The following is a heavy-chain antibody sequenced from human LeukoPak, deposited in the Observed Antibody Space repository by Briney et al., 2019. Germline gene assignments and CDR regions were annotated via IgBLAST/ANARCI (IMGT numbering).Heavy chain of an antibody. CDR2: INEDGSEK. Sequence: GGSLRLSCAASGFTFSSYWMTWVRQAPGKGLEWVANINEDGSEKHYVDSVKGRFTVSRDNAENSLYLQMNSLGAEDTAVYYCARDHGRRDDYWGQGTLVTVSS. J-gene: IGHJ4*02. CDR3: ARDHGRRDDY. CDR1: GFTFSSYW. V-gene: IGHV3-7*03. D-gene: IGHD5-24*01.